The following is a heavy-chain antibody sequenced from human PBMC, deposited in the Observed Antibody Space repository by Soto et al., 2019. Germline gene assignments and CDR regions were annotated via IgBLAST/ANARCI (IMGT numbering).Heavy chain of an antibody. CDR2: ITSSGSTT. J-gene: IGHJ4*02. D-gene: IGHD3-16*02. Sequence: SLRLSCAASGFTFSSYEMNWVRQAPGKGLEWISYITSSGSTTYYADSVKGRFTISRDNAKNSLYLQMNSLRADDTAVYYCARGNDPVNVHWGQGPLFTVSS. V-gene: IGHV3-48*03. CDR1: GFTFSSYE. CDR3: ARGNDPVNVH.